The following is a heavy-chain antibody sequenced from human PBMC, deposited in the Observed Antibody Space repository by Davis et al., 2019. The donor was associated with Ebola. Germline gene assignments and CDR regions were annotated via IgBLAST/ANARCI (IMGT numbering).Heavy chain of an antibody. D-gene: IGHD2-21*02. V-gene: IGHV4-39*01. CDR3: ARHGGGDLPFDY. CDR2: IYYSGST. Sequence: MPSETLSLTCTVSGGSISSYYWGWIRQPPGKGLEWIGSIYYSGSTYYNPSLKSRVTISVDTSKNQFSLKLSSVTAADTAVYYCARHGGGDLPFDYWGQGTLVTVSS. CDR1: GGSISSYY. J-gene: IGHJ4*02.